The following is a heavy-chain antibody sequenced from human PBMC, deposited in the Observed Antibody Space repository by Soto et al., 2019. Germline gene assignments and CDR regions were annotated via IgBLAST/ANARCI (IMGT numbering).Heavy chain of an antibody. CDR1: GVSISSGY. CDR3: ATSNTSRPGCYS. CDR2: ISHSGLR. Sequence: QVQLQESGPGLVKPSETLSLTCIVSGVSISSGYCTWIGQSPGKGLEWIGYISHSGLRHYKASQQSRHTMSVCTSTDQFTLNLTSVPAADTVIYYCATSNTSRPGCYSWAQRTLVTVS. V-gene: IGHV4-59*01. J-gene: IGHJ5*02. D-gene: IGHD3-10*01.